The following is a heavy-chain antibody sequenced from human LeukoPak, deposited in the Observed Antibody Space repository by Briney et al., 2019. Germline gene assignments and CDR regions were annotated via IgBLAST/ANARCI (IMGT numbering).Heavy chain of an antibody. Sequence: PGGSLRPSCAASGFTFSNYVMHWVRQAPGKGLEWISCISSGSGSIYYPDSVRGRFTISRDNAKNSLYLQMNSLRDEDTAVYYCARGSSRAFDYWGQGTLVTVSS. CDR2: ISSGSGSI. CDR1: GFTFSNYV. J-gene: IGHJ4*02. D-gene: IGHD2-2*01. V-gene: IGHV3-48*02. CDR3: ARGSSRAFDY.